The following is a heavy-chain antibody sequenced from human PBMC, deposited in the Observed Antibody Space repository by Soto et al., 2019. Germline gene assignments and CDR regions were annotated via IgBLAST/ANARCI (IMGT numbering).Heavy chain of an antibody. CDR2: ISTYNGNT. CDR1: GYTFTSYD. V-gene: IGHV1-18*01. CDR3: ARDQSLARQVAPDY. Sequence: QVQLAQXXXEVKXPGXSVXVXXKASGYTFTSYDMSWVRXXPGQGFEWLGWISTYNGNTNYAKKFQGRVTMTTDTSTSTAYMELWSLRSDDTAIYYCARDQSLARQVAPDYWGQGTLVTVSS. J-gene: IGHJ4*02. D-gene: IGHD2-21*01.